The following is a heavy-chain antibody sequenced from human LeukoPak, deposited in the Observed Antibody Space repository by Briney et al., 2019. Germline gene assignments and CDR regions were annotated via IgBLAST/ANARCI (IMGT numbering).Heavy chain of an antibody. Sequence: SSETLSLTCTVSGGSISSSSYYWGWIRQPPGKGLEWIGSIYYSGSTYYNRSLKSRVTISVDTSKNQFSLKLSSVTAADTAVYYCARSNDYYDSSGPPFDPWGQGTLVTVSS. V-gene: IGHV4-39*01. J-gene: IGHJ5*02. D-gene: IGHD3-22*01. CDR3: ARSNDYYDSSGPPFDP. CDR2: IYYSGST. CDR1: GGSISSSSYY.